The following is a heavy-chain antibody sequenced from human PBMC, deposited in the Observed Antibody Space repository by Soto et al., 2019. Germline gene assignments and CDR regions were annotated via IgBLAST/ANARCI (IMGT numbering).Heavy chain of an antibody. CDR1: GVSISGYS. J-gene: IGHJ4*02. CDR2: IYYSGST. V-gene: IGHV4-59*01. D-gene: IGHD2-15*01. CDR3: AREVVYYFDY. Sequence: PSDTLSLTCTVSGVSISGYSWSWIRQPPGKGLEWIGYIYYSGSTNYNPSLKSRVTISVDTSKNQFSLKLSSVTAADTAVYYCAREVVYYFDYWGQGTLVTVYS.